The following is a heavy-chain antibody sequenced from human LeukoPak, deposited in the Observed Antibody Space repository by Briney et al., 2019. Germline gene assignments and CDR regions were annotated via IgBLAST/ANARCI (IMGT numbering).Heavy chain of an antibody. D-gene: IGHD2-21*01. CDR2: INHSGST. CDR1: GGSFSGYY. Sequence: ETLSLTCAVYGGSFSGYYWSWIRQPPGKGLEWIGEINHSGSTNYNPSLKSRVTISVDTSKNQFSLKLSSVTAADTAVYYCARRVKTRFDPWGQGTLVTVSS. J-gene: IGHJ5*02. CDR3: ARRVKTRFDP. V-gene: IGHV4-34*01.